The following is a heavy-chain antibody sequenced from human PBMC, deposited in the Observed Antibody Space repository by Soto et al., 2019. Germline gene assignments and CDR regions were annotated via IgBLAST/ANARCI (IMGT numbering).Heavy chain of an antibody. V-gene: IGHV4-59*01. Sequence: LSLTCTVSGVSITSYYWSWIRQPPGKGLEWIGYIYYSGSTNYNPSLKSRVTISVDTSKNQFSLKLSSVTAADTAVYYCARGRKPYYFDYWGQGTLVTVSS. CDR3: ARGRKPYYFDY. J-gene: IGHJ4*02. CDR2: IYYSGST. CDR1: GVSITSYY.